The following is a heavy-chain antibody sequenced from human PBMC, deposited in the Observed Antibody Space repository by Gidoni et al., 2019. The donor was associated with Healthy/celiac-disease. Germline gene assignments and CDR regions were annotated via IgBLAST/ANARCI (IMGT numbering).Heavy chain of an antibody. CDR3: ARDGQQLVQGYFDY. CDR2: ISSSSSYI. Sequence: EVQLVESGGGLVKPGGSLRISCAASGFTFSSYGMNWVRQAPGKGLEWVSSISSSSSYIYYADSVKGRFTISRDNAKNSLYLQMNSLRAEDTAVYYCARDGQQLVQGYFDYWGQGTLVTVSS. CDR1: GFTFSSYG. D-gene: IGHD6-13*01. J-gene: IGHJ4*02. V-gene: IGHV3-21*01.